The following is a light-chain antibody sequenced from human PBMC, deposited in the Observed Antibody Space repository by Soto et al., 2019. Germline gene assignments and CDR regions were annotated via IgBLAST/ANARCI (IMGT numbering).Light chain of an antibody. V-gene: IGKV1-8*01. CDR1: QGISSY. CDR2: AAS. J-gene: IGKJ3*01. Sequence: AIRMTQSPSSFSASTGDRVTITCRASQGISSYLAWYQQKPGKAPKLLIYAASTLQSGVPSRFSGSGSGTDFNLTISCLHSEDFATYYCQQYYSYPRTFGHGTKVDIK. CDR3: QQYYSYPRT.